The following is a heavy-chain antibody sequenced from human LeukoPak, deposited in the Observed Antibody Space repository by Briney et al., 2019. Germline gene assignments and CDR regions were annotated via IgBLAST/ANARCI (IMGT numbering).Heavy chain of an antibody. Sequence: GASVKVSCKASGYTFTSYYMHWVRQAPGQGLEWMGIINPSGGSTSYAQKFQGRVTMTRDTSTSTVYMELSSLRSEDTAVYYCASPAAHRIAVAVFTSFDYWGQGTLVTVSS. CDR2: INPSGGST. J-gene: IGHJ4*02. D-gene: IGHD6-19*01. CDR3: ASPAAHRIAVAVFTSFDY. V-gene: IGHV1-46*01. CDR1: GYTFTSYY.